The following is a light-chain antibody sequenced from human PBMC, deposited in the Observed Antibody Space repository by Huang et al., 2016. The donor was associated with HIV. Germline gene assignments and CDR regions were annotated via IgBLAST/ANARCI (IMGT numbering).Light chain of an antibody. CDR2: DAS. J-gene: IGKJ4*01. CDR3: QQYDSWPPAPS. Sequence: EIVMTQSPATLSVSPGESATLSCRASQTVSSNLAWYQQKPGQAPRLLICDASTRYTGTPARFSGTGSGTEFTLTVSSLQSEDFAIYYCQQYDSWPPAPSFGGGTKVEIK. CDR1: QTVSSN. V-gene: IGKV3-15*01.